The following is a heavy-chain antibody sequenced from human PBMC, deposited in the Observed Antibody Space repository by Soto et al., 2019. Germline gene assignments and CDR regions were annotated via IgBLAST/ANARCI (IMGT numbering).Heavy chain of an antibody. CDR3: ARDAPKEGIGVQKNAFDI. V-gene: IGHV4-30-4*01. CDR2: IYYSGST. CDR1: GGSISRGDYY. J-gene: IGHJ3*02. Sequence: SETLSLTCTVSGGSISRGDYYWSWIRQPPGKGLEWIGYIYYSGSTYYNPSLKSRVTISVDTSKNQFSLKLSSVTAADTAVYYCARDAPKEGIGVQKNAFDIWGQGTMVTVSS. D-gene: IGHD3-22*01.